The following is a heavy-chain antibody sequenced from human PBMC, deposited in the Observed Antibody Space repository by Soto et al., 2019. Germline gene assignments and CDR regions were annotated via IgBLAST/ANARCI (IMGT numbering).Heavy chain of an antibody. CDR3: ASASSGSYVFDY. D-gene: IGHD1-26*01. CDR1: GGSISSGGYS. Sequence: SETLSLTCAVSGGSISSGGYSWNWIRQPPGKGLEWIGYIYQSGSTYYNPSLKSRVTISIDTSKNQISLKLSSVTAADTAVYYCASASSGSYVFDYWGQGILVTVSS. V-gene: IGHV4-30-2*02. J-gene: IGHJ4*02. CDR2: IYQSGST.